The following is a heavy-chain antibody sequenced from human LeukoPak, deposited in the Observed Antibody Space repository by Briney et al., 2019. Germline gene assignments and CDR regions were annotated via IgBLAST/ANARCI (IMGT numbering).Heavy chain of an antibody. Sequence: GGSLRLSCAASGFXFGTYAIHWVRQAPGKGLEWLAVMWSDGDNRYYADSVKGRFTISRDDSKNTLYLEMNSLRAEDTAVYYCVRDRCSGGSCRLFDYWGQGALVTVSS. CDR1: GFXFGTYA. D-gene: IGHD2-15*01. J-gene: IGHJ4*02. CDR2: MWSDGDNR. CDR3: VRDRCSGGSCRLFDY. V-gene: IGHV3-33*01.